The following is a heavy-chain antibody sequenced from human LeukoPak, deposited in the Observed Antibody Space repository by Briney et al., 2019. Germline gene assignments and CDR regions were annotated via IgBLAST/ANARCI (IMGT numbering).Heavy chain of an antibody. J-gene: IGHJ4*02. CDR2: INSGGGT. CDR1: GFTFSIYG. D-gene: IGHD3-3*01. CDR3: AKDHGD. V-gene: IGHV3-23*01. Sequence: GGSLRLSCAASGFTFSIYGMTWVCQAPGKGLEWVSTINSGGGTYYADSVKGRFTISRDNSKNTLDLQMNSLRAEDTAVYYCAKDHGDWGQGTLVTVSS.